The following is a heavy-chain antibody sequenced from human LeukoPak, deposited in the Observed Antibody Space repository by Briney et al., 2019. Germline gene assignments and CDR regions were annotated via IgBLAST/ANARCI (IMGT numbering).Heavy chain of an antibody. CDR3: ARGGGIG. D-gene: IGHD3-10*01. J-gene: IGHJ4*02. CDR2: ISYDGSNK. CDR1: GFTFSSYA. Sequence: PGRSLRLSCAASGFTFSSYAMHWVRQAPGKGLEWVAVISYDGSNKYYADSVKGRFTISRDNSKNTLYLQMNSLRAEDTAVYYCARGGGIGWGQGTLVTVSS. V-gene: IGHV3-30*04.